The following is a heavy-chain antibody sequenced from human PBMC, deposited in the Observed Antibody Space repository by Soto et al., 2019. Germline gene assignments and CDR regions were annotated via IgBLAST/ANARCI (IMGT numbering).Heavy chain of an antibody. V-gene: IGHV3-11*01. D-gene: IGHD4-4*01. J-gene: IGHJ6*02. CDR3: ARENSNSRLDYYYGMDV. Sequence: QVQLVESGGGLVKPGGSLRLSCAASGFTFSDYYMSWIRQAPGKGLEWVSYISSSGSTIYYADSVKGRFTISRDNAKDSLYLQMNSLRAEDTAVYYCARENSNSRLDYYYGMDVWGQGTTVTVSS. CDR2: ISSSGSTI. CDR1: GFTFSDYY.